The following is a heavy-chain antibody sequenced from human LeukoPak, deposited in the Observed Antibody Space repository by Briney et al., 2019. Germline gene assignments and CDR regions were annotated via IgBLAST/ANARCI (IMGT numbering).Heavy chain of an antibody. CDR2: ISYDGSNK. Sequence: PGRSLRLSCAASGFTFSTYGIHWVRQAPGKGLEWVAVISYDGSNKYYADSVKGRFTISRDNSKDTLYLQMNSLRAEDTAVYYCAKEETAASFAHWGQGTLVTVSS. D-gene: IGHD6-13*01. CDR3: AKEETAASFAH. CDR1: GFTFSTYG. V-gene: IGHV3-30*18. J-gene: IGHJ4*02.